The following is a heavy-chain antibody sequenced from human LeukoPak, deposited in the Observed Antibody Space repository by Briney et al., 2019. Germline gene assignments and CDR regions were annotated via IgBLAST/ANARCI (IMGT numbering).Heavy chain of an antibody. CDR3: ERDYYGSGSYSSSRSFDP. D-gene: IGHD3-10*01. J-gene: IGHJ5*02. CDR2: IYHSGST. Sequence: SETLSLTCAVSGGSISSSNWWSWVRQPPGKGLEWIGEIYHSGSTNYNPSLKSRVTISVDKSKNQFSLKLSSVTAADTAVYYCERDYYGSGSYSSSRSFDPWGQGTLVTVSS. CDR1: GGSISSSNW. V-gene: IGHV4-4*02.